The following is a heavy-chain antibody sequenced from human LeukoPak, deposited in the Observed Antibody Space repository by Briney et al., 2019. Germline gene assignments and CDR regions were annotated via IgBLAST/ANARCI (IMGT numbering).Heavy chain of an antibody. D-gene: IGHD3-3*01. CDR1: GYSISSGYD. V-gene: IGHV4-38-2*02. CDR3: ARHSTFFGVVIIKGRVRGPFDY. J-gene: IGHJ4*02. CDR2: IYYRRTT. Sequence: SETLSLTCTVSGYSISSGYDWGWIRQPPGKGLEWIGSIYYRRTTYYNPSLKSRVTIDTSKNQFSLKLSSVTAADTAVYYCARHSTFFGVVIIKGRVRGPFDYWGQGTLVTVSS.